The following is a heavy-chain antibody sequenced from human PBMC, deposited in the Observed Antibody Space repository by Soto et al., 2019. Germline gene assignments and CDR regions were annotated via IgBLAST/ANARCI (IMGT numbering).Heavy chain of an antibody. CDR3: ARGPGDIAAAGKRGWFDP. CDR1: GGSFSGYY. D-gene: IGHD6-13*01. J-gene: IGHJ5*02. V-gene: IGHV4-34*01. CDR2: INHSGST. Sequence: SETLSLTCAVYGGSFSGYYWSWIHQPPGKGLEWIGEINHSGSTNYNPSLKSRVTISVDTSKNQFSLKLSSVTAADTAVYYCARGPGDIAAAGKRGWFDPWGQGTLVTVSS.